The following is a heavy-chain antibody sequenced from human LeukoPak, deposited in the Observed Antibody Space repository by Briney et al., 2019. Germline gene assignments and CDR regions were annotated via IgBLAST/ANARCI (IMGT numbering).Heavy chain of an antibody. CDR2: ISNSGTYI. Sequence: TGGSLRLSCAASGFTFSSYSMNWVRQAPGKGLEWVSSISNSGTYIYYADSVKGRFTISRDNAKNSLYLQMNSLRAEDTAVYYCARDGGLPHDYWGQGTLVTVSS. J-gene: IGHJ4*02. V-gene: IGHV3-21*01. D-gene: IGHD4-23*01. CDR3: ARDGGLPHDY. CDR1: GFTFSSYS.